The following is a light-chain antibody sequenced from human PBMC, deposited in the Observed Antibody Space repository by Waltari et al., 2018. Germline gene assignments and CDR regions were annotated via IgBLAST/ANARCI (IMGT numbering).Light chain of an antibody. V-gene: IGKV1-5*03. CDR3: QQYNTYPLT. CDR1: QYISSW. CDR2: KAS. J-gene: IGKJ5*01. Sequence: DIQMTMSPSTLSASVGDRVTITCRASQYISSWLAWYQQKPGKAPKLLIYKASILESGVPSRFSGSESGTEFTLTISSLQLDDFATYYCQQYNTYPLTFGQGTRLEI.